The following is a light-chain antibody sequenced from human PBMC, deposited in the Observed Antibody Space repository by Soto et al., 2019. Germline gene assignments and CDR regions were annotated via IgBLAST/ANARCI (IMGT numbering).Light chain of an antibody. J-gene: IGKJ2*01. CDR1: QSISSY. V-gene: IGKV1-39*01. CDR3: QQSYSTLPYT. CDR2: AAS. Sequence: DIQMTQSPSSLSASVGDRVTITCRASQSISSYLNWYQQKPGKATKLLIYAASSLQSGVPSRFSGSGSGTDFTLTISSLQPEDFATNYCQQSYSTLPYTFGQGTKLEIK.